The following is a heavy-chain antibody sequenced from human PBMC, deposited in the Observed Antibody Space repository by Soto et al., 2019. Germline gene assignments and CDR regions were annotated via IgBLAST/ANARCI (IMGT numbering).Heavy chain of an antibody. J-gene: IGHJ4*02. Sequence: SETLSLTCSVSGGTINSGDYFWSWIRQPPGKGLEWIGSIFYTGSTYYSPSLKSRASMSMDTSKNTLFLQMNSLRAEDTAVYYCAKERATTTAFDYWGQGALVTVSS. V-gene: IGHV4-30-4*01. CDR1: GGTINSGDYF. CDR3: AKERATTTAFDY. D-gene: IGHD4-17*01. CDR2: IFYTGST.